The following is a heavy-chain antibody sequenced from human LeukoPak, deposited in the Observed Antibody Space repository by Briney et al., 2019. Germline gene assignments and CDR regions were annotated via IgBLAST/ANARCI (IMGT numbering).Heavy chain of an antibody. CDR2: IYSGGST. Sequence: GGSLRLSCAASGFTVSSNYMSWVRQAPGKGLEWVSVIYSGGSTYYADSVKGRFTISRDNSKNTLYLQMNSLRAEDTAVYYCARDHYGGNSDYWGQGTLVTVSS. CDR1: GFTVSSNY. J-gene: IGHJ4*02. D-gene: IGHD4-23*01. CDR3: ARDHYGGNSDY. V-gene: IGHV3-53*01.